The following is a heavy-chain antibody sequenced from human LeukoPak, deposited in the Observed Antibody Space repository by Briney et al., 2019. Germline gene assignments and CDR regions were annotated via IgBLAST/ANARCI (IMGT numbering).Heavy chain of an antibody. D-gene: IGHD2-8*02. J-gene: IGHJ3*02. V-gene: IGHV3-64*02. CDR3: ARELVVAHGVRALDI. Sequence: GGSLRLSCAASEFTFSTYAMHWVRQAPGKGLEYVSAISGRGDTTYYVDSVKGRFTISRDNSKNTMYLQMGSLGAEDMAVYYCARELVVAHGVRALDIWGQGAMVTVSS. CDR1: EFTFSTYA. CDR2: ISGRGDTT.